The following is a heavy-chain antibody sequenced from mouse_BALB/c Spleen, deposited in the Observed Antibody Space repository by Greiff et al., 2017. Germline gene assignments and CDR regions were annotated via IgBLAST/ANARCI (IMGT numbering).Heavy chain of an antibody. CDR3: TRDNTTVVARYFDV. D-gene: IGHD1-1*01. V-gene: IGHV5-6-4*01. CDR2: ISSGGSYT. CDR1: GFTFSSYT. Sequence: EVHLVESGGGLVKPGGSLKLSCAASGFTFSSYTMSWVRQTPEKRLEWVATISSGGSYTYYPDSVKGRFTISRDNAKNTLYLQMSSLKSEDTAMYYCTRDNTTVVARYFDVWGAGTTVTVSS. J-gene: IGHJ1*01.